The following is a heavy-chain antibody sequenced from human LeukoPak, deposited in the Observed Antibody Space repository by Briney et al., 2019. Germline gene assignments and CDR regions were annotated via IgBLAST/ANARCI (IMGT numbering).Heavy chain of an antibody. CDR2: ISSSSSYI. J-gene: IGHJ4*02. D-gene: IGHD3-10*01. CDR1: GFTFSSYS. CDR3: ARVLLWFGESFDY. V-gene: IGHV3-21*01. Sequence: PGGSLRLSCAASGFTFSSYSMNWVRQAPGKGLEWVSSISSSSSYIYYADSVKGRFTISRDNAKNSLYLQMNSLRAEDTAVYYCARVLLWFGESFDYWGQGTLVTVSS.